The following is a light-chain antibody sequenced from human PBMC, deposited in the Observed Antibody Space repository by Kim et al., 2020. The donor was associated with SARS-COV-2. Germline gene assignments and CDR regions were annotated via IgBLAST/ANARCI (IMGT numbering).Light chain of an antibody. CDR3: QKYNSAPWT. CDR1: QGISTS. V-gene: IGKV1-27*01. CDR2: AAS. J-gene: IGKJ1*01. Sequence: ASVGDRVTSTFRASQGISTSLACYQEKPGKLPKVLIYAASTLQSGVPSRFSGSGSGTDFTLTISSLQPEDVATYYCQKYNSAPWTFGQGTKVDIK.